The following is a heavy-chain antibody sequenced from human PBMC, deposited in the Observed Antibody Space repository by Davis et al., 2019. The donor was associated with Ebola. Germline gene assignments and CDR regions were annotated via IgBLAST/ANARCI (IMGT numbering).Heavy chain of an antibody. CDR2: IYHSGST. Sequence: MPSETLSLTCTVSGYSISSGYYWGWIRQPPGKGLEWIGSIYHSGSTYYNPSLKSRVTISVDTSKNQFSLKLTSVTAADTAVYYCARSPRGYCSGKDCYSWGDYFDYWGQGTLVTVSS. CDR3: ARSPRGYCSGKDCYSWGDYFDY. J-gene: IGHJ4*02. V-gene: IGHV4-38-2*02. D-gene: IGHD2-15*01. CDR1: GYSISSGYY.